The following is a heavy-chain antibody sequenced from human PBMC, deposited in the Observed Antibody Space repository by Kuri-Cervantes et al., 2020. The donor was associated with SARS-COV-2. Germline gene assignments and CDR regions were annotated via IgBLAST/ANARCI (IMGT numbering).Heavy chain of an antibody. D-gene: IGHD2-21*01. CDR3: ARDRVGVLDS. Sequence: GGSLRLSCAASGFTFSTYAMHWVRQAPGKGLEWVAIISDDEQNQDFADSVKGRFTISRDNSKNTLCLNMSSLRAEDTAMYYCARDRVGVLDSWGQGTLVTVSS. J-gene: IGHJ4*02. CDR1: GFTFSTYA. CDR2: ISDDEQNQ. V-gene: IGHV3-30*04.